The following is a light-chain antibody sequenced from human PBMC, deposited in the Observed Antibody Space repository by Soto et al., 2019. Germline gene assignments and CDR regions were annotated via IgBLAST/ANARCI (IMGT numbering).Light chain of an antibody. CDR1: SSDVGSYDY. CDR3: CSYTSISTGVL. V-gene: IGLV2-14*01. Sequence: QSALTQPASVSGSPGQPITISCTGTSSDVGSYDYVSWYQHHPGQAPELLIYEVSNRPSGVSHRFSGSKSGNTASLTISGLQAEDEADYYCCSYTSISTGVLFGGGTKLTVL. CDR2: EVS. J-gene: IGLJ2*01.